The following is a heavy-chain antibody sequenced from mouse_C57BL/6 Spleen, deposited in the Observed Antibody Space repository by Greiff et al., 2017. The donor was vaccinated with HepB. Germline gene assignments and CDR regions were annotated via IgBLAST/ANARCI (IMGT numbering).Heavy chain of an antibody. CDR3: ARDCGGVYYFDY. Sequence: EVQRVESGPELVKPGASVKISCKASGYSFTGYYMNWVKQSPEKSLEWIGEINPSTGGTTYNQKFKAKATLTVDKSSRTAYMQLKSLTSEDSAVYYCARDCGGVYYFDYWGQGTTLTVSS. CDR2: INPSTGGT. J-gene: IGHJ2*01. CDR1: GYSFTGYY. V-gene: IGHV1-42*01.